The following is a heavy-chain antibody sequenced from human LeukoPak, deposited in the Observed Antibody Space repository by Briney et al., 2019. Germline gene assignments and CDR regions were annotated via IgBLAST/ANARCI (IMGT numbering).Heavy chain of an antibody. CDR1: GFTFSSYG. J-gene: IGHJ4*02. CDR3: ARDQYYGSGTYYNSSKGYFDY. Sequence: GGSLRLSCAASGFTFSSYGMHWVRQAPGKGLEWVAFIRYDGSNKYYADSVKGRFTISRDNAQNSLYLQMNNLRAEDTAVYYCARDQYYGSGTYYNSSKGYFDYWGQGTLVTVSS. V-gene: IGHV3-30*02. D-gene: IGHD3-10*01. CDR2: IRYDGSNK.